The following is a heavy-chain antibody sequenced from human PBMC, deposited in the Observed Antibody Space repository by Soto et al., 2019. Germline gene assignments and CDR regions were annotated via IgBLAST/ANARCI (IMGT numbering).Heavy chain of an antibody. CDR3: AREVMVRGVIRSRYYD. Sequence: PGGSLRLSCAASGFTFSSYEMNWVRQAPGKGLEWVSYISSSVSTIYYADSVKGRFTISRDNAKNSLYLQMNSLRAEDTAVYYCAREVMVRGVIRSRYYDWGPGTLVTVSS. CDR2: ISSSVSTI. CDR1: GFTFSSYE. D-gene: IGHD3-10*01. J-gene: IGHJ4*02. V-gene: IGHV3-48*03.